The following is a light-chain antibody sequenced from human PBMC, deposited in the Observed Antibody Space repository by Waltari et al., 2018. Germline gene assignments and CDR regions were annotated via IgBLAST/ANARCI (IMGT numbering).Light chain of an antibody. CDR3: SSYTSSNTWV. CDR2: DVS. Sequence: QSALTQPASVSGSPGQSITISCPGTSSDVGGYKYVSWYQQDPGKAPKLMIYDVSKRPSGVSNRFSGSKSGNTVSLTISGLQAEDEADYYCSSYTSSNTWVFGGGTKLTVL. CDR1: SSDVGGYKY. J-gene: IGLJ3*02. V-gene: IGLV2-14*01.